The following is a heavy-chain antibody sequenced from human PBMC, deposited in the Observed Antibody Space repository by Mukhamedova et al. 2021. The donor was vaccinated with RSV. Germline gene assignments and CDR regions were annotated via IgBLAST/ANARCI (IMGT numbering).Heavy chain of an antibody. Sequence: VRQAPGKGLEWVAFIRHDGSKEEYADSVKGRFTISRDISKNTLYLQMNSLSAEDTAVFYCAKDVGSAKSYYYMDVWGKGTTVTVS. CDR3: AKDVGSAKSYYYMDV. CDR2: IRHDGSKE. J-gene: IGHJ6*03. V-gene: IGHV3-30*02. D-gene: IGHD1-26*01.